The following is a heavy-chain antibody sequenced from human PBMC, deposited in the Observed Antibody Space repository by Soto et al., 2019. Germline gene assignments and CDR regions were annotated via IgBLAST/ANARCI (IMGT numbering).Heavy chain of an antibody. CDR3: ARVGIRLIPADLGGGYHFQGLDV. CDR2: IVPMSGGP. D-gene: IGHD2-2*01. V-gene: IGHV1-69*13. Sequence: SVKVSFKASGDTFINYSFSWMRQAPGQGLEWMGGIVPMSGGPNSAQKFHDRLTITADESTGTVTMQLSSLTSDDTAVYYCARVGIRLIPADLGGGYHFQGLDVWGQGTTVTVSS. CDR1: GDTFINYS. J-gene: IGHJ6*02.